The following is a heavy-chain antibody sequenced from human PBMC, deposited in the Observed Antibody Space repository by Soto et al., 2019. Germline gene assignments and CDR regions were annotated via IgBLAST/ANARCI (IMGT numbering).Heavy chain of an antibody. V-gene: IGHV4-59*01. Sequence: SETLSLTCTVSGGSISIYYWSWIRQPPGKGLEWIGYIYYSGSTNYNPSLESRVTISVDTSRNQFSLKLSSVTAADTAVYYCARGVYAYYFDYWGQGTLVTVSS. CDR2: IYYSGST. CDR3: ARGVYAYYFDY. CDR1: GGSISIYY. J-gene: IGHJ4*02. D-gene: IGHD4-17*01.